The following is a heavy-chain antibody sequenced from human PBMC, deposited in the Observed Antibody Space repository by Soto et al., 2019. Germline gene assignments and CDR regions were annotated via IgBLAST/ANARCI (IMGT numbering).Heavy chain of an antibody. J-gene: IGHJ4*02. CDR1: GFNFRSHW. V-gene: IGHV3-7*03. Sequence: PGGSLRLSCEVSGFNFRSHWMNWVRQAPGKGLEWVANINEDGRAMYYVDSVEGRFTVSRDNAKNSLYLQINNLRAEDTGVYYCARGTPTPGTDYWGQGTLVTVSS. CDR2: INEDGRAM. D-gene: IGHD1-26*01. CDR3: ARGTPTPGTDY.